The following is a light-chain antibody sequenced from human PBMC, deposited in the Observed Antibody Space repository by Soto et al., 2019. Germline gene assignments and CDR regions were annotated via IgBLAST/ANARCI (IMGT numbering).Light chain of an antibody. CDR1: QGIGSY. J-gene: IGKJ4*01. CDR2: AAS. V-gene: IGKV1-9*01. Sequence: DIHLTQSPSFLSASVGDRVTITCRASQGIGSYLSWYQQKPGKAPKIPIYAASTLQTGVPSRFSGSASGTDFTLTISSLQPEDFATYYCQQLNSYPLTFGGGTKVDIK. CDR3: QQLNSYPLT.